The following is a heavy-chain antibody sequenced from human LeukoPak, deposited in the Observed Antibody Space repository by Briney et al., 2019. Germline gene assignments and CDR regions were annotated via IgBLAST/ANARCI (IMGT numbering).Heavy chain of an antibody. Sequence: GSLILSCTAAGWTFNMHIMNWVREAPGEGMGWVSSISSRGSYIYYAVAVEGRFTISRDNAKNQLYLQMSSLRAEDTAVYYCAESPYGSGCTLDFWGKGTLVTVSS. J-gene: IGHJ4*02. V-gene: IGHV3-21*01. CDR3: AESPYGSGCTLDF. CDR1: GWTFNMHI. D-gene: IGHD3-10*01. CDR2: ISSRGSYI.